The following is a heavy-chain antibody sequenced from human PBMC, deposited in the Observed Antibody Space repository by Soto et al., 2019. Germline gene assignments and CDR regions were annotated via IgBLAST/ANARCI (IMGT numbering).Heavy chain of an antibody. J-gene: IGHJ6*02. CDR1: GYNFDRFW. D-gene: IGHD3-10*01. V-gene: IGHV5-10-1*01. Sequence: GESLKISCKGSGYNFDRFWINWVRQKPGKGLEWIGTIHPFDSYTEYSPSFQGHVTISVDKSASTAYLQWSSLKASDTAMYYCAGGGVRGVITRTRDYYGMDVWGQGTTVTVSS. CDR2: IHPFDSYT. CDR3: AGGGVRGVITRTRDYYGMDV.